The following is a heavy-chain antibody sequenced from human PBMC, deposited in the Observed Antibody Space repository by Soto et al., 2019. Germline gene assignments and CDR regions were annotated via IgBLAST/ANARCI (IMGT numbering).Heavy chain of an antibody. CDR2: INPISGDT. D-gene: IGHD2-2*01. CDR1: GDTFTVHY. J-gene: IGHJ6*02. Sequence: ASVKVSCKASGDTFTVHYIHWVRQAPGQGLEWMGWINPISGDTEYAQKFQGRVTMTRDTSISTAYMDLRSLISDDTAVYYCARVRRSPYAMDVWGQGTTVTVS. V-gene: IGHV1-2*02. CDR3: ARVRRSPYAMDV.